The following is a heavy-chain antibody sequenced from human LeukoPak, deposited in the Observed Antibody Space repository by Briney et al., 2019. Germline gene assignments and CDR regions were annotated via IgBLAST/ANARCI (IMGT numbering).Heavy chain of an antibody. V-gene: IGHV3-30*02. CDR2: IRYDGSNN. CDR3: AKGSYGSGKVDP. Sequence: GGSLRLSCAASGFTFSSFGMHWVRQAPGKGLEWVAFIRYDGSNNYYADSVKGRFTISRDNSKNTLFLQMNSLREEDTAVYYCAKGSYGSGKVDPWGQGALVTVSS. CDR1: GFTFSSFG. J-gene: IGHJ5*02. D-gene: IGHD3-10*01.